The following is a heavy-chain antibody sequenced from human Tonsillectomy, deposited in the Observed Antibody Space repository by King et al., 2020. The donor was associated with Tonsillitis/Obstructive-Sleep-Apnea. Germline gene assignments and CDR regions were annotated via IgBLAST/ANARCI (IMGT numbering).Heavy chain of an antibody. CDR3: AGGSGYNYYYYYMDV. CDR2: IYSGGST. J-gene: IGHJ6*03. D-gene: IGHD3-3*01. Sequence: VQLVESGGGLVQPGGSLRLSCAASGFTVSSKYMSWVRQAPGKGLEWVSVIYSGGSTYYADSGKGRFTISRDNSKNPLYLQMNSLGAEHTAVYYFAGGSGYNYYYYYMDVWGKGTTVTVSS. CDR1: GFTVSSKY. V-gene: IGHV3-66*01.